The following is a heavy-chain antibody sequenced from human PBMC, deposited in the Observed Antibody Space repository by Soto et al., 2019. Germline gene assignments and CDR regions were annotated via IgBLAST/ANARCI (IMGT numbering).Heavy chain of an antibody. Sequence: HPGGSLRLSCAASGFGFSNYEMNWVRQAPGKGLEWVSYISSSGGATMYADSVKGRFTISRDNAKDSLYLQMNRLRVEDTAVYYCARGDCKTSCYIGFWGQGALVTVSS. J-gene: IGHJ4*02. CDR2: ISSSGGAT. V-gene: IGHV3-48*03. CDR1: GFGFSNYE. CDR3: ARGDCKTSCYIGF. D-gene: IGHD2-2*02.